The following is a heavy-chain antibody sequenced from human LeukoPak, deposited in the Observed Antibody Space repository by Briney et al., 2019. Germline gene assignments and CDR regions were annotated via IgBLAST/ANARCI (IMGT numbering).Heavy chain of an antibody. Sequence: SETLSLTCTVSGDSISSCYWSWIRQPPGKGLEWIGYIYTSGGINYIPSLKGRVTISIDTSKNQFSLKLSSVTAADSAVYYCARLTRLSTSPDRYYLDYWGQGTLVTVSS. D-gene: IGHD6-6*01. J-gene: IGHJ4*02. V-gene: IGHV4-4*09. CDR2: IYTSGGI. CDR3: ARLTRLSTSPDRYYLDY. CDR1: GDSISSCY.